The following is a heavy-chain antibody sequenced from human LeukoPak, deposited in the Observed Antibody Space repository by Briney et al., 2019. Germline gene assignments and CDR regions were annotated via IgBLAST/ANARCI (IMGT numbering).Heavy chain of an antibody. Sequence: GGSLRLSCAASGFTFTTYSMNWVRQAPGKGLEWVSSISSTSGYIYYADSVTGRFTISSDTSKNTLYLQMNSLRTEDTAVYYCAKAYPTPRGVNFDYWGQGTLVTVSS. CDR2: ISSTSGYI. D-gene: IGHD3-10*01. V-gene: IGHV3-21*04. J-gene: IGHJ4*02. CDR3: AKAYPTPRGVNFDY. CDR1: GFTFTTYS.